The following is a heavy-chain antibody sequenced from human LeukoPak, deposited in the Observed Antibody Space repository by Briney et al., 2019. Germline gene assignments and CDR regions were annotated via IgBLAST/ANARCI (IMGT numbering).Heavy chain of an antibody. CDR2: MSSGGGYT. V-gene: IGHV3-23*01. D-gene: IGHD3-16*01. J-gene: IGHJ3*02. CDR1: GFTFSSYA. CDR3: ARDDALGDNALDI. Sequence: GGSLRLSCAASGFTFSSYAMNWVRQAPGKGLEWVSGMSSGGGYTYYADSVKGRFTISRDNSKNTLFLQMNSLRAEDTAVYYCARDDALGDNALDIWGQGTMVTVSS.